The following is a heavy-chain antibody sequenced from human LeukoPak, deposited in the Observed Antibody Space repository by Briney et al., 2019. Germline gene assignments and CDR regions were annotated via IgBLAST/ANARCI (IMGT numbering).Heavy chain of an antibody. D-gene: IGHD3-3*01. CDR2: IYYSGNT. Sequence: SETLSLTCTVLGGSISSSSYYWGWIRQPPGKGLEWIGSIYYSGNTYYNPSLKSRVTVSVDMSKNQFSLKLSSVTAADTAAYYCASQRSGYYFDYWGQGTLVTVSS. CDR3: ASQRSGYYFDY. CDR1: GGSISSSSYY. J-gene: IGHJ4*02. V-gene: IGHV4-39*01.